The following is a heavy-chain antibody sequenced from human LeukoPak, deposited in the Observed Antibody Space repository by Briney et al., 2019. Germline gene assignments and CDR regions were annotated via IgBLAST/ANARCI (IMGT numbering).Heavy chain of an antibody. J-gene: IGHJ5*02. CDR1: GGSISSYY. Sequence: SETLSLTCTVSGGSISSYYWSWIRQPPGKGLEWIGYIYYSGSTNYNPSLKSRVTISVDTSKNQFSLKLSSVTAADTAVYYSARGIWQQLFRFDPWGQGTLVTVSS. CDR2: IYYSGST. D-gene: IGHD6-13*01. CDR3: ARGIWQQLFRFDP. V-gene: IGHV4-59*01.